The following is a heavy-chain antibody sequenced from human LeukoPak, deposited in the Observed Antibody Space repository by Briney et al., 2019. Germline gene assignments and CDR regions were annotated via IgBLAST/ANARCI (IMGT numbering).Heavy chain of an antibody. D-gene: IGHD5-12*01. CDR2: INHSGST. CDR1: GGSFSGYY. V-gene: IGHV4-34*01. J-gene: IGHJ4*02. CDR3: ARGPSGYHNT. Sequence: SETLSLTCAVYGGSFSGYYWSWIRQPPGQGLEWIGEINHSGSTNYNPSLKSRVTISVDTSKNQFSLKLSAVAAADTAVYYCARGPSGYHNTGGQGTLVTVSS.